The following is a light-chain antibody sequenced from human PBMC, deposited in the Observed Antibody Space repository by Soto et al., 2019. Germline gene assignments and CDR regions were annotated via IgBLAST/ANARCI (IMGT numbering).Light chain of an antibody. V-gene: IGKV1-39*01. CDR1: QPIASY. J-gene: IGKJ2*01. CDR2: AAT. CDR3: QQSYTTPH. Sequence: DIQMTQSPSSLSASVGDRVTITCRASQPIASYLNWYQQKPGRAPKLLIYAATSLQSGVPSRFSGSASGTDFTPTISSLPPEDSATYYCQQSYTTPHFGQGTKLEIK.